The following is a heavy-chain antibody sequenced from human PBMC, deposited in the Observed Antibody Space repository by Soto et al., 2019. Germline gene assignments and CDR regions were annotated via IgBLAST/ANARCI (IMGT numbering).Heavy chain of an antibody. J-gene: IGHJ4*02. CDR3: AKGSSDYYYEY. D-gene: IGHD3-22*01. Sequence: EVQMLESGGGLVQPGGSLRLSCAASGFTFSSYAMSWVRQTPGKGLEWVSSISVSGVSTYFADSVKGRFTISRDDSKNTLYLQMNSLRAEDTAVYYCAKGSSDYYYEYWGRGTLVTVSS. CDR1: GFTFSSYA. V-gene: IGHV3-23*01. CDR2: ISVSGVST.